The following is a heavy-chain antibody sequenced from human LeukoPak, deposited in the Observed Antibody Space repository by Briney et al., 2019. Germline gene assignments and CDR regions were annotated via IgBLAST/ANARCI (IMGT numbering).Heavy chain of an antibody. CDR2: INHNGNVN. CDR1: GFTFSSYW. V-gene: IGHV3-7*03. Sequence: GGSLRLSCAASGFTFSSYWMNWARQAPGKGLEWVASINHNGNVNYCVDCVKGRFTISRDNAKNSLYLQMNNLRAEDTAVYFCARGGGLDVWGQGATVTVSS. CDR3: ARGGGLDV. D-gene: IGHD3-16*01. J-gene: IGHJ6*02.